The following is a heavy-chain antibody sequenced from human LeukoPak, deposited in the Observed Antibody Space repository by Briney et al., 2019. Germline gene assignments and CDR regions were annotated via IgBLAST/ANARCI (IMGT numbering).Heavy chain of an antibody. CDR1: GGSFSDYY. Sequence: SETLSLTCAVYGGSFSDYYWSWIRQPPGKGLEWIGEINHSGSTNYNPSLKSRVTISVDTSKNQFSLKLSSVTAADTAVYYCARGWPKDVRLRPGRYYMDVWGKGTTVTVSS. D-gene: IGHD4-17*01. V-gene: IGHV4-34*01. CDR2: INHSGST. J-gene: IGHJ6*03. CDR3: ARGWPKDVRLRPGRYYMDV.